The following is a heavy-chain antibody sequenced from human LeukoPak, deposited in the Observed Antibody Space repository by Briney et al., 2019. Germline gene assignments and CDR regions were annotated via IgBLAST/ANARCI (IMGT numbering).Heavy chain of an antibody. V-gene: IGHV4-39*07. Sequence: SETLSLTCTVSGGSISSSRYYWGWIRQPPGKGLEWIGNIYYSGSTYYNPSLKSRVTISVDTSRNQFSLRLSSVTAADTAVYYCADSKAYYFDYWGQGTLVTVSS. CDR1: GGSISSSRYY. D-gene: IGHD2-15*01. CDR3: ADSKAYYFDY. CDR2: IYYSGST. J-gene: IGHJ4*02.